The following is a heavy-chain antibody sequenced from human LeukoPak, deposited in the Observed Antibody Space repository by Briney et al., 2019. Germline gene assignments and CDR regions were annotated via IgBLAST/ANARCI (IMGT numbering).Heavy chain of an antibody. V-gene: IGHV1-18*01. Sequence: VASVKVSCEASGYTFTSYGISWVRQAPGQGLEWMGWISAYNGNTNYAQKLQGRVTMTTDTSTSTAYMELRSLRSDDTAVYYCARDRRGTSRTLDYYYGMDVWGQGTTVTVSS. CDR2: ISAYNGNT. CDR3: ARDRRGTSRTLDYYYGMDV. D-gene: IGHD2-2*01. J-gene: IGHJ6*02. CDR1: GYTFTSYG.